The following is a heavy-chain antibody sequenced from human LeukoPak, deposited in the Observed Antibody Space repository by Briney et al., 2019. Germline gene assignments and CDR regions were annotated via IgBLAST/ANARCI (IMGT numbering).Heavy chain of an antibody. CDR1: GFTFSSYA. Sequence: GGSLRLSCAASGFTFSSYAMSWVRQAPGKGLEWVANIKQDESEEYYVDSVKGRFTISRDNGKKSLYLQMNSLRAEDTAVYYCARVADYDFLSGYYSPFDHWGQGILVTVSS. J-gene: IGHJ4*02. D-gene: IGHD3-3*01. CDR3: ARVADYDFLSGYYSPFDH. V-gene: IGHV3-7*01. CDR2: IKQDESEE.